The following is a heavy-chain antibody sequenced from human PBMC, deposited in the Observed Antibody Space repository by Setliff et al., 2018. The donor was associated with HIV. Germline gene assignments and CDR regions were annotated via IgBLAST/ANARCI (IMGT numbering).Heavy chain of an antibody. CDR1: GYSISSGYY. V-gene: IGHV4-38-2*02. D-gene: IGHD6-13*01. CDR2: IYHSGST. Sequence: KPSETLSLTCAVSGYSISSGYYWGWIRQPPGKGLEWIGSIYHSGSTYYNPSLKSRVTISLDTSKNQFSPKLSSVTAADTAVYYCARDIQAAGTGWFDPWGQGTLVTISS. J-gene: IGHJ5*02. CDR3: ARDIQAAGTGWFDP.